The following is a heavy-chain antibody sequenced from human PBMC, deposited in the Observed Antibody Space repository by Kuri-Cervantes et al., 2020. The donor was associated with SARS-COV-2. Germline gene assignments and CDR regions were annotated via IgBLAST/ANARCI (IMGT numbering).Heavy chain of an antibody. V-gene: IGHV3-30-3*01. Sequence: GGSLRLSCAASGFTFSSYAMHWVRQAPGKGLEWVAVISYDGSNKYYADSVKGRFTISRDNSKKTLYLQMNSLRAEDTAVYYCAREFPGDYFDYWGQGTLVTVSS. CDR3: AREFPGDYFDY. CDR2: ISYDGSNK. D-gene: IGHD1-14*01. CDR1: GFTFSSYA. J-gene: IGHJ4*02.